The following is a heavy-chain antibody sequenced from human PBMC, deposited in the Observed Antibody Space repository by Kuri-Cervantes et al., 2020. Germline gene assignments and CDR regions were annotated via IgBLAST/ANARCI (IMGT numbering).Heavy chain of an antibody. CDR3: ARVDCRGYTCYVPSHGFDI. J-gene: IGHJ3*02. Sequence: GESLKISCAASGFTFSSYCMSWVRQAPGKGLEWVANIKKDENEKYYVDSVRGRFTISRDNAKNSLYLQMNSLRDEDTAVYYCARVDCRGYTCYVPSHGFDIWGQGTMVTVSS. CDR1: GFTFSSYC. CDR2: IKKDENEK. D-gene: IGHD2-15*01. V-gene: IGHV3-7*01.